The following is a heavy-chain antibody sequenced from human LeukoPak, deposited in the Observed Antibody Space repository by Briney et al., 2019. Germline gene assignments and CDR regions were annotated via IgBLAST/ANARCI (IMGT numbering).Heavy chain of an antibody. CDR1: GFTFSDYY. J-gene: IGHJ4*02. Sequence: GSLRLSCAASGFTFSDYYMSWIRQAPGKGLEWVSYISSSGSTIYYADSVKGRFTISRDNAKNTLYLQMNSLRAEDTAVYYCARTYYDILTGYNPYFDYWGQGILVTVSS. CDR2: ISSSGSTI. D-gene: IGHD3-9*01. CDR3: ARTYYDILTGYNPYFDY. V-gene: IGHV3-11*04.